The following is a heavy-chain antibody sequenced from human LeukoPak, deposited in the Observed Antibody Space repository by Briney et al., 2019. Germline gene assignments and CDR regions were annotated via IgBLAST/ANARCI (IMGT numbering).Heavy chain of an antibody. V-gene: IGHV1-2*02. CDR1: GYTFTGYY. D-gene: IGHD1-26*01. J-gene: IGHJ4*02. CDR3: ARVYDEWEIQLLRN. Sequence: GASVKVSCKASGYTFTGYYMHWVRQAPGQGLEWMGWINPNSGGTNYAQKFQGRVTMTRDTSISTAYMELSRLRSDDTAVYYCARVYDEWEIQLLRNWGQGTLVTVSS. CDR2: INPNSGGT.